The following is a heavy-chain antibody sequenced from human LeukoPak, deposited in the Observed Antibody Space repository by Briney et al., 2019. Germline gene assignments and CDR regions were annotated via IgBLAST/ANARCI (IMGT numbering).Heavy chain of an antibody. CDR2: INHSGST. CDR1: GGSFSGYY. Sequence: SETLSLTCAVYGGSFSGYYWSWIRQPPGKGLEWIGEINHSGSTSYNPSLKSRVTISVDSSKNQFSLKLSSVTAADTAGYYCARRGSMTGPPPLWGQGTLVTVSS. J-gene: IGHJ4*02. CDR3: ARRGSMTGPPPL. D-gene: IGHD6-6*01. V-gene: IGHV4-34*01.